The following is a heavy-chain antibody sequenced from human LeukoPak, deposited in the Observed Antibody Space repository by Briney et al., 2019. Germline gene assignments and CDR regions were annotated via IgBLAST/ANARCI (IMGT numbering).Heavy chain of an antibody. CDR1: GYTFTGYY. D-gene: IGHD3-10*01. CDR2: INPNSGGT. J-gene: IGHJ4*02. Sequence: ASVKVSCKASGYTFTGYYMHWVRQAPGQVLEWMGWINPNSGGTNYAQKFQGRVTMTRDTSISTAYMELSRLRSDDTAVYYCARARAPYYYYGSGRGPFDYWGQGTLVTVSS. CDR3: ARARAPYYYYGSGRGPFDY. V-gene: IGHV1-2*02.